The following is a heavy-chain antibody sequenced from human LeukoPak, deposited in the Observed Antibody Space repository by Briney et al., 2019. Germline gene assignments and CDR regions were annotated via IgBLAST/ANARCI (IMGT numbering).Heavy chain of an antibody. D-gene: IGHD3-3*01. CDR1: GFPFSSYA. CDR2: VTGSGGST. Sequence: PGGPLRLSCAAAGFPFSSYAMTWVRQAPGKGLERVSGVTGSGGSTYYSDSVKGRFTISRDNSKNTLYLLMNSLRAEDTAVYYCAKTIFGVASRGADYWGQGTLVTVSS. V-gene: IGHV3-23*01. CDR3: AKTIFGVASRGADY. J-gene: IGHJ4*02.